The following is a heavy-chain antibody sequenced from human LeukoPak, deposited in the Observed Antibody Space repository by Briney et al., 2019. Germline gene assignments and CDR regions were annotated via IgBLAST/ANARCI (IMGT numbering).Heavy chain of an antibody. J-gene: IGHJ4*02. V-gene: IGHV3-21*01. CDR3: ARGGYGYNFFDY. CDR2: ISSRSSYI. Sequence: GGSLRLSCAASGFTFSNYSMNWARQAPGKGLEWVSSISSRSSYIYYTDSVKGRFTISRDNAKNSLYLQMNSLRAEDTAVYYCARGGYGYNFFDYWGQGTLVTVSS. CDR1: GFTFSNYS. D-gene: IGHD5-24*01.